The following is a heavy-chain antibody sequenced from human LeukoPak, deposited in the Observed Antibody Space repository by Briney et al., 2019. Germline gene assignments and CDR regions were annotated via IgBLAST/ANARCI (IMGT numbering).Heavy chain of an antibody. CDR3: ARVISGWLAT. D-gene: IGHD5-24*01. CDR2: IIPIFGTA. J-gene: IGHJ5*02. V-gene: IGHV1-69*13. CDR1: GGTFSSYA. Sequence: SVKVSCKASGGTFSSYAISWVRQAPGQGLEWMGGIIPIFGTANYAQKFQGRVTLTADESTSTAYMELSSLRSEDTAVYYCARVISGWLATWGQGTLVTVSS.